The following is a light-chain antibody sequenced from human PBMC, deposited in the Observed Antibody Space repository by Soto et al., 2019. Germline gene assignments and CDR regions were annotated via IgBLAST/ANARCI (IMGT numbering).Light chain of an antibody. Sequence: EIVLTQSPATLSLSPGERATLSCRASQSVSSYLAWYQQKPGQAPRLVIYDVSSRATGVPPRFSGSGSGTDFTLTISSLEPEDFAFYYCLQCSTWYTFGQGNKLEIK. CDR2: DVS. CDR1: QSVSSY. J-gene: IGKJ2*01. V-gene: IGKV3-11*01. CDR3: LQCSTWYT.